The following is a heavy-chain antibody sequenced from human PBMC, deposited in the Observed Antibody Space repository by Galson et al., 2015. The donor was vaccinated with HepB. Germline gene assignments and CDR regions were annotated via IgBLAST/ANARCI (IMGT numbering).Heavy chain of an antibody. CDR1: GYTFTSYN. CDR2: KSPNTGNT. J-gene: IGHJ4*02. CDR3: ARGYPGNCASTTCPAPFDH. D-gene: IGHD2-2*01. V-gene: IGHV1-8*01. Sequence: SVKVSCKASGYTFTSYNIKWVRQATGQGLEYMGWKSPNTGNTGYAQKFQGRVAMTRDISISTAYMELSGLGSEDTAIYYCARGYPGNCASTTCPAPFDHWGQGTQVTVAS.